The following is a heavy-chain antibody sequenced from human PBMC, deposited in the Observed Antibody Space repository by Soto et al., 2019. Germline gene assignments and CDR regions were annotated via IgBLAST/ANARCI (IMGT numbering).Heavy chain of an antibody. J-gene: IGHJ4*02. CDR2: IIPIPGIA. D-gene: IGHD4-17*01. V-gene: IGHV1-69*04. Sequence: GASVKVSCKASGGTFSSYTISWVRQAPGQGLEWMGRIIPIPGIANYAQKFQGRVTITADKSTSTAYMELSSLRSEDTAVYYCARDLSYGETTGFDYWGQGTLVTVSS. CDR1: GGTFSSYT. CDR3: ARDLSYGETTGFDY.